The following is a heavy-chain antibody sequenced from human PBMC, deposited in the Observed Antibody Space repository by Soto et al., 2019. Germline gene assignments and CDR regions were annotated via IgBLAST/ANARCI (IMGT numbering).Heavy chain of an antibody. V-gene: IGHV4-59*01. CDR2: IYYSGST. D-gene: IGHD3-9*01. CDR1: GGSISSYY. J-gene: IGHJ3*02. Sequence: PSETLSLTCTVSGGSISSYYWSWIRQPPGKGLEWIGYIYYSGSTNYNPSLKSRVTISVDTSKNQFSLKLSSVTAADTAVYYCASILNKLDAFDIWGQGTMVTVSS. CDR3: ASILNKLDAFDI.